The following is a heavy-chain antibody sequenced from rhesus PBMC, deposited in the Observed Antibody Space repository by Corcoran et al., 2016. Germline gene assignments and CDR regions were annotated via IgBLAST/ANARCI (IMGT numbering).Heavy chain of an antibody. CDR1: GYTFTDYY. J-gene: IGHJ4*01. CDR2: INPYNRNT. D-gene: IGHD6-13*01. Sequence: QVQLVQSGAEVKKPGSSVKVSCKASGYTFTDYYMHWVRQAPRQGLEWMGWINPYNRNTKYAQKFQGRVTMTRDTSTSTAYMELSSLRSVDTAVDYCGRLRAAGLWYFDYWGQGVLVTVSS. V-gene: IGHV1S2*01. CDR3: GRLRAAGLWYFDY.